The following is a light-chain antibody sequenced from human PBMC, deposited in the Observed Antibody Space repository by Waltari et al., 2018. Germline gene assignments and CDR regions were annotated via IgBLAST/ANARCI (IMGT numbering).Light chain of an antibody. CDR2: GAS. CDR1: QSILFTSNNKDS. CDR3: QQYLSVPLT. V-gene: IGKV4-1*01. J-gene: IGKJ4*01. Sequence: DIVMTQSPDSLAVSLGERATIHCQSSQSILFTSNNKDSLAWYLQKPGQPPKLLIFGASTRQSGVPDRFSGGGSGTDFTLTISSLQAEDVAVYYCQQYLSVPLTFGGGTKVEI.